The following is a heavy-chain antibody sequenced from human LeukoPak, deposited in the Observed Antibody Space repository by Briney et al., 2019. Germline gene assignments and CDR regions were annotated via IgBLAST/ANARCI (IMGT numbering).Heavy chain of an antibody. CDR1: GFTFSDYY. J-gene: IGHJ4*02. V-gene: IGHV3-11*04. CDR3: AREYYDSIWELDYFDY. CDR2: ISSSGSTR. D-gene: IGHD3-22*01. Sequence: PGGSLRLSCAPSGFTFSDYYMSWIRQAPAKGLEWGSYISSSGSTRNYADSVKGRFTITRDNAKNSLYLQMNSLRAEDTAVYYCAREYYDSIWELDYFDYWGQGTLVTVSS.